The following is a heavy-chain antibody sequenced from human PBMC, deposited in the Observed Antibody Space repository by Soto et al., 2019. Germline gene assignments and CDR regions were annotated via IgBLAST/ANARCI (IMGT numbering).Heavy chain of an antibody. Sequence: GGSLRLSCAASGFTVSSNYMSWVRQAPGKGLEWISFIYGGGTTHYADSVKGRFTISRDNSKNTVYLRMRSLRAEDTAVYYCARVNHPYPWGQGTLVTVSS. CDR3: ARVNHPYP. CDR2: IYGGGTT. J-gene: IGHJ5*02. V-gene: IGHV3-53*01. CDR1: GFTVSSNY.